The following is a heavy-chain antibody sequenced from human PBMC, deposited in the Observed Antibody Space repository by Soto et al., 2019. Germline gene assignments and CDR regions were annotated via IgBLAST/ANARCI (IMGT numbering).Heavy chain of an antibody. V-gene: IGHV4-30-2*01. J-gene: IGHJ4*02. Sequence: SLPHSDPSTVSEGYIISGAFSRSWNRQPPGRGLEWIGYIYHSGSTYYIPSLRSRVAISMDRAKNQFSLHLSSVTAEDTAVYFCARVRYSDNWHGLIDFWGLGTLVTVSS. CDR3: ARVRYSDNWHGLIDF. CDR2: IYHSGST. CDR1: EGYIISGAFS. D-gene: IGHD4-4*01.